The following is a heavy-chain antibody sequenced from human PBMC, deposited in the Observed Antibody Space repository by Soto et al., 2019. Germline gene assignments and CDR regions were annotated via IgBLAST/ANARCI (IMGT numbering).Heavy chain of an antibody. Sequence: VQLLESGGALVQPGGSLRPSCAASGFTFSSYAIYWVRQAPGKGLEWVSTISNSGDTYYADSVEGRFTISRDNSKDTLYLQMNSLRAEDTAVYYCTKPKYRGVVVNVWGQGTTVTVSS. CDR1: GFTFSSYA. J-gene: IGHJ6*02. CDR3: TKPKYRGVVVNV. D-gene: IGHD3-10*01. V-gene: IGHV3-23*01. CDR2: ISNSGDT.